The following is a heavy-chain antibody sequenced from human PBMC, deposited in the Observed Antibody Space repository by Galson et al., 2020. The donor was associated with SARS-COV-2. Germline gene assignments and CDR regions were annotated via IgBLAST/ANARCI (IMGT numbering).Heavy chain of an antibody. CDR3: ARVGPVDIVATIRGDAFDI. V-gene: IGHV3-7*05. J-gene: IGHJ3*02. CDR2: IKQDGSEK. D-gene: IGHD5-12*01. Sequence: TGGSLRLSCAASGFTFSSYWMSWVRQAPGKGLEWVANIKQDGSEKYYVDSVKGRFTISRDNAKNSLYLQMNSLRAEDTAVYYCARVGPVDIVATIRGDAFDIWGQGTMVTVSS. CDR1: GFTFSSYW.